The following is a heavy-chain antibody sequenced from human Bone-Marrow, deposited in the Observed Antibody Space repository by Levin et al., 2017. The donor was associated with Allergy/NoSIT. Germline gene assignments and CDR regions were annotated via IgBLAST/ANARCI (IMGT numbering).Heavy chain of an antibody. CDR1: GFTFRHYT. Sequence: GGSLRLSCAASGFTFRHYTMNWVRQAPGKGLEWVSCITSSGDSTYYADSVKGRFTISRDNAKNSLYLQLNRLGDEDTAMYYCARDPARGYYDSSGYSGDHWGQGTLVTVSS. V-gene: IGHV3-48*02. CDR2: ITSSGDST. D-gene: IGHD3-22*01. J-gene: IGHJ4*02. CDR3: ARDPARGYYDSSGYSGDH.